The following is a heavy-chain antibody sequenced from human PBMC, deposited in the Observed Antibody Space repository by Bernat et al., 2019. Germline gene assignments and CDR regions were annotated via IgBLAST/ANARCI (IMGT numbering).Heavy chain of an antibody. J-gene: IGHJ5*02. V-gene: IGHV3-74*01. Sequence: EVQLVESGGGLVQPGGSLRLSCAASGFTFSSYWMHWFRQAPGRGLVWVSRINSDGSSTSYADSVKGRFTISRDNAKNTVYLQMNSLRAEDTAVYYCARDGGNYWGWFDPWGQGTLVTVSS. D-gene: IGHD1-26*01. CDR2: INSDGSST. CDR1: GFTFSSYW. CDR3: ARDGGNYWGWFDP.